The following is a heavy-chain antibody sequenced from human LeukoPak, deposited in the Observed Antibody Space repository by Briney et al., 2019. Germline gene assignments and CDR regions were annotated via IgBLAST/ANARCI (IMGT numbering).Heavy chain of an antibody. J-gene: IGHJ6*04. V-gene: IGHV4-34*01. Sequence: SETLSLTCAVYGGSFSGYFWSWIRQPPGKGLEWIGEINHSGSTNYNPSLKSRVTISVDTSKNQFSLELSSVTAADTAVYYCARGILGYCSGGSCLGMDVWGKGTTVTVSS. CDR2: INHSGST. CDR1: GGSFSGYF. D-gene: IGHD2-15*01. CDR3: ARGILGYCSGGSCLGMDV.